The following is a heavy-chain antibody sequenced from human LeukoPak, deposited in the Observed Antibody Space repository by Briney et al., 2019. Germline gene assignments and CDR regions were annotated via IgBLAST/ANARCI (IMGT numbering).Heavy chain of an antibody. Sequence: GASVKVSCMASGYTFTSYDINWVRQATGQGLEWMGWMNPNSGNTGYAQKFQGRVTMTRNTSISTAYMELSSLRSEDTAVYYCASLIYDSSGRDWYFDLWGRGTLVTVSS. D-gene: IGHD3-22*01. CDR2: MNPNSGNT. V-gene: IGHV1-8*01. CDR1: GYTFTSYD. CDR3: ASLIYDSSGRDWYFDL. J-gene: IGHJ2*01.